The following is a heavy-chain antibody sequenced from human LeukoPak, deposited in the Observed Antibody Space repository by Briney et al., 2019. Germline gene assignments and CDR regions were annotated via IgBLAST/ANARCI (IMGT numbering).Heavy chain of an antibody. J-gene: IGHJ4*02. V-gene: IGHV3-30-3*01. CDR2: ISYDGSNK. CDR1: GFTFSSYA. CDR3: ARDYPTWIQLWLIDY. D-gene: IGHD5-18*01. Sequence: PGGSLRLSCAASGFTFSSYAMHWVRQAPGKGLEWMAVISYDGSNKYYADSVKGRFTISRDNSKNTLYLQMNSLRAEDTAVYYCARDYPTWIQLWLIDYWGQGTLVTVSS.